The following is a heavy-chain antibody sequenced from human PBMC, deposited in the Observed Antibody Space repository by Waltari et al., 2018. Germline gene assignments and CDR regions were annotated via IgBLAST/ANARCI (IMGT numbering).Heavy chain of an antibody. J-gene: IGHJ5*02. V-gene: IGHV4-34*01. CDR1: GGSFSGYY. D-gene: IGHD1-7*01. Sequence: QVQLQQWGAGLLKPSETLSLTCAVYGGSFSGYYWSWIRQPPGKGLEWIGEINHSGSTNYTPSLKSRVTISVDTSKNQFSLKLSSVTAADTAVYYCASGTGTIFGTHNWFDPWGQGTLVTVSS. CDR2: INHSGST. CDR3: ASGTGTIFGTHNWFDP.